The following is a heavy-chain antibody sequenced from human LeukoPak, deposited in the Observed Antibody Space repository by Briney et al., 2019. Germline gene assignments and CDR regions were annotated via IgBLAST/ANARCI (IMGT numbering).Heavy chain of an antibody. Sequence: ASVKVSCKASGYTFTSYDINWVRQATGQGLEWMGWMSPNSGNTGYAQKFQGRVTMTRNTSISTAYMELSSLRSEDTAVYYCASNAGVTGRKGYYFDYWGQGTLVTVSS. CDR2: MSPNSGNT. V-gene: IGHV1-8*01. J-gene: IGHJ4*02. D-gene: IGHD3-10*01. CDR3: ASNAGVTGRKGYYFDY. CDR1: GYTFTSYD.